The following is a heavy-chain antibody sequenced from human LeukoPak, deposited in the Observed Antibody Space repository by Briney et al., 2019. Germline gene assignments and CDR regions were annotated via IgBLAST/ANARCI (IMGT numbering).Heavy chain of an antibody. D-gene: IGHD6-6*01. V-gene: IGHV1-8*01. Sequence: EASVKVSCKASGYTFTSYDINWVRQATGQGLEWMGWMNPNSGNTGYAQKFQGRVTMTRNTSISTAYMELSSLRSEDTAVYYCASSSSYRLGYYYYYMDVWGKGTTVTVSS. CDR1: GYTFTSYD. CDR2: MNPNSGNT. J-gene: IGHJ6*03. CDR3: ASSSSYRLGYYYYYMDV.